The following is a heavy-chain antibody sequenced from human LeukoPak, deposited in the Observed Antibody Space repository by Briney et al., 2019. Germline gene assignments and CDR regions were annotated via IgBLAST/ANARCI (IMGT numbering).Heavy chain of an antibody. J-gene: IGHJ5*02. V-gene: IGHV3-30-3*01. CDR1: GFTFSSYA. D-gene: IGHD5-24*01. Sequence: TGGSLRLSCAASGFTFSSYAMHWVRQAPGKGLEWVAVISYDGSNKYYADSVKGRFTISRDNSKNTLYLQMNSLRAEDTAVYYCARDESRLESSRFDPWGQGTLVTVSS. CDR2: ISYDGSNK. CDR3: ARDESRLESSRFDP.